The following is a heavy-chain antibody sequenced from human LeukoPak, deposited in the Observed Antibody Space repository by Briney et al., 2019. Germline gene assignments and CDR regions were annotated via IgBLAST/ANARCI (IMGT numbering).Heavy chain of an antibody. V-gene: IGHV4-4*07. CDR2: IHISGST. Sequence: SETLSLTCTVSGGSISDSLWSWIRQPAGRGPEWIGRIHISGSTNYNPSLTSRVTMSVDTSKNQASLKLSSVTAADTAVYYCARVGYSSGSAFDIWGQGTRVSVSS. CDR1: GGSISDSL. CDR3: ARVGYSSGSAFDI. J-gene: IGHJ3*02. D-gene: IGHD6-19*01.